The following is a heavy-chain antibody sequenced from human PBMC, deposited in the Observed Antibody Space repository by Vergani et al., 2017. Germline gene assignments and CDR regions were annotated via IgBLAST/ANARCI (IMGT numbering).Heavy chain of an antibody. Sequence: QVQLVQSGAEVKKPGASVKVSCKASGYTFTSYYMHWVRQAPGQGLEWMGRIIPILGIANYAQKFQGRVTITADKSTSTAYMELSSLRSEDTAVYYCARGIAVAAPIEYFQHWGQGTLVTVSS. V-gene: IGHV1-69*09. CDR3: ARGIAVAAPIEYFQH. J-gene: IGHJ1*01. CDR1: GYTFTSYY. CDR2: IIPILGIA. D-gene: IGHD6-19*01.